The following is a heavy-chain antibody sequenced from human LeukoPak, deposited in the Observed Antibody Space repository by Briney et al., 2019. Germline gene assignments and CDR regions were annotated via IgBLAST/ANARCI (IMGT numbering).Heavy chain of an antibody. V-gene: IGHV3-23*01. J-gene: IGHJ4*02. Sequence: GGSLRLSCAASGFTFSSYAMSWVRQAPGKGLEWVSAISGSGGSTYYADSVKGRFTISRDNSKNTLYLQMNSLRAEDTAVYYCARDKVAVGFFDYWGQGTLVTVSS. CDR1: GFTFSSYA. D-gene: IGHD6-19*01. CDR3: ARDKVAVGFFDY. CDR2: ISGSGGST.